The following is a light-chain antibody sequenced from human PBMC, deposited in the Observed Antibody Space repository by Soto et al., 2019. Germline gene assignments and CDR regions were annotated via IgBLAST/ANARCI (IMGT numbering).Light chain of an antibody. CDR2: EVS. J-gene: IGLJ1*01. V-gene: IGLV2-14*01. Sequence: QSVLTQPTSVSGSPGQSITISCTGTSSGVGGYNFVSWYQQHPGKAPKLMIYEVSYRPSGVSNRFSGSKSGNTASLTISGLQAEDEADYYCSSYTSSSTYVFGTGTKVTVL. CDR3: SSYTSSSTYV. CDR1: SSGVGGYNF.